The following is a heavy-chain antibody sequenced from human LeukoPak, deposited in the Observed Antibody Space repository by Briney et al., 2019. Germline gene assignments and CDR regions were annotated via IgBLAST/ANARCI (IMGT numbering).Heavy chain of an antibody. CDR1: GFTFNTYP. J-gene: IGHJ4*02. V-gene: IGHV3-74*01. CDR2: VYSDGSDS. D-gene: IGHD1-1*01. Sequence: PGGSLRLSCTASGFTFNTYPMHWVRQAPGKGLVWVSRVYSDGSDSRHADSVKGRFTISRDNAKNTVYLQMNSLRVEDTAVYYCTRGANWAFDYWGQGTLVTVSS. CDR3: TRGANWAFDY.